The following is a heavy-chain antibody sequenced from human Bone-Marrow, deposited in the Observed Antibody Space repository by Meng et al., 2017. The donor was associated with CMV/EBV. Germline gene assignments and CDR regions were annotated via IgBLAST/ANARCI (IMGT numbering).Heavy chain of an antibody. D-gene: IGHD2-2*01. CDR1: GYTFTGYG. Sequence: ASVKVSCKASGYTFTGYGISWVRQAPGQGLEWMGWISAYNGNTNYAQKLQGRVTMTTDTSTSTAYMELRSLRSDDTAVYYCAREWDCSSTSCDDYWGQGTLVTVSS. J-gene: IGHJ4*02. CDR2: ISAYNGNT. CDR3: AREWDCSSTSCDDY. V-gene: IGHV1-18*01.